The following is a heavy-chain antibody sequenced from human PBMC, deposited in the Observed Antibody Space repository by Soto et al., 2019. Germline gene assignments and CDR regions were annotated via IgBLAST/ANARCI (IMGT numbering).Heavy chain of an antibody. CDR1: GYSFTSYW. CDR2: IYPGDSDT. V-gene: IGHV5-51*01. D-gene: IGHD4-4*01. CDR3: ARADSPRYSEDV. Sequence: GESLKISYKGSGYSFTSYWIGWGRQMPGKGLEWMGIIYPGDSDTRYSPSFQGQVTISADKSISTAYLQWSRLKASDTAMFYCARADSPRYSEDVCRQGTTVTVSS. J-gene: IGHJ6*01.